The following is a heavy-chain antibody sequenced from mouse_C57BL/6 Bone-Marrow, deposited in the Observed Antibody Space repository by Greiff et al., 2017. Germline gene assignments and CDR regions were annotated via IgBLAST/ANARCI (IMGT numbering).Heavy chain of an antibody. D-gene: IGHD4-1*02. J-gene: IGHJ3*01. V-gene: IGHV1-64*01. CDR1: GYTFPSYW. CDR3: ASANWVPAWFAY. CDR2: IRPNSGST. Sequence: VQLQQPGAELVKPGASVKLSCKASGYTFPSYWMPWVKQRPGQGLEWIGMIRPNSGSTYYNEKFKSKATLTVDKSSSTGYMQLSSLTSETSAVYYCASANWVPAWFAYWGQGTLVTVSA.